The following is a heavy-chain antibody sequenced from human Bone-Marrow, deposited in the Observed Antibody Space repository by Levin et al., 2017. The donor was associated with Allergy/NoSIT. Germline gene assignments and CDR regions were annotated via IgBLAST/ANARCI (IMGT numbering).Heavy chain of an antibody. CDR1: GYTFTGYY. J-gene: IGHJ4*02. D-gene: IGHD3-9*01. CDR3: ARDLPSTTDMGDY. CDR2: INPNSGGT. V-gene: IGHV1-2*02. Sequence: ASVKVSCKASGYTFTGYYMHWVRQAPGQGLEWMGWINPNSGGTNYAQKFQGRVTMTRDTSISTAYMELSRLRSDDTAVYYCARDLPSTTDMGDYWGQGTLVTVSS.